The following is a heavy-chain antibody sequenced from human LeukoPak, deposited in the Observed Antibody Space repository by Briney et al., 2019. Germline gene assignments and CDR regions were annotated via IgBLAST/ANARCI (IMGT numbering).Heavy chain of an antibody. CDR2: ISSDGSNK. J-gene: IGHJ4*02. V-gene: IGHV3-30*04. CDR1: GCTFSSYA. D-gene: IGHD3-16*01. Sequence: PGGSLRLSCAASGCTFSSYAVYWVRQAPGKGLEWVGVISSDGSNKYYAESVKGRFTISRDNSKNTLYLQLNSLKTEDTGLYHCAKNVCVVWGQNYLDFWGQGTLVTVSS. CDR3: AKNVCVVWGQNYLDF.